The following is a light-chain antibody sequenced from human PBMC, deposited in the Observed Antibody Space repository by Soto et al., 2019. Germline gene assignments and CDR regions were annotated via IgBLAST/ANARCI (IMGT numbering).Light chain of an antibody. J-gene: IGKJ1*01. CDR2: GSS. CDR3: QQYGSSGT. V-gene: IGKV3-15*01. CDR1: QSVSSD. Sequence: EIVMTQSPATLSVSPGERATLSCRASQSVSSDFAWYQQKPGQAPRLLIYGSSSRATGIPARFSGSGSGTEFTLTISGLEPEDFAVYYCQQYGSSGTFGQGTKVDIK.